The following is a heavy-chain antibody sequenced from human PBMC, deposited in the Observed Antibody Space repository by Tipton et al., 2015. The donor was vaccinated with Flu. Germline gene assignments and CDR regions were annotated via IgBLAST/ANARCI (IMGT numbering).Heavy chain of an antibody. D-gene: IGHD4-11*01. CDR2: IHRSGNT. V-gene: IGHV4-61*05. CDR1: GGSISSSSDY. Sequence: TLSLTCNVSGGSISSSSDYWAWIRQPPGKGLEWLGNIHRSGNTHYNSSLKSRVTISVDKSKNQFSLRLLSVTATDTAVYYCARRDYSNYVSEPKNWFDPWGQGILVTVSS. CDR3: ARRDYSNYVSEPKNWFDP. J-gene: IGHJ5*02.